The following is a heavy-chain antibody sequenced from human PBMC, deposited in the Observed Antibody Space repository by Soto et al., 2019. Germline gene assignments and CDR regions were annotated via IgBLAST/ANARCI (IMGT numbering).Heavy chain of an antibody. Sequence: ASVKVSCKASGYTFTSYAMHWVRQAPGQRLEWMGWINAGNGNTKYSQKFQGRVTITRDTSASTAYMELSSLRSEDTAVYYCARGKYSSNIYYYGMDVWGQGTTVTVSS. CDR3: ARGKYSSNIYYYGMDV. CDR2: INAGNGNT. J-gene: IGHJ6*02. CDR1: GYTFTSYA. V-gene: IGHV1-3*01. D-gene: IGHD6-13*01.